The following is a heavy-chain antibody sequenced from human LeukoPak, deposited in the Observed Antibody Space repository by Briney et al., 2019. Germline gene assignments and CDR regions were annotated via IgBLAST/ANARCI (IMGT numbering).Heavy chain of an antibody. CDR2: ISSSGGST. J-gene: IGHJ5*02. D-gene: IGHD3-3*01. CDR1: GFTFSSYA. Sequence: GGSLRLSCAASGFTFSSYAMSWVRQAPGKGLEWVSAISSSGGSTYYADSVKGRFTISRDNSKNTLYLQMNSLRAKDTAVYYCAKECTIFGVVNWFDPWGQGTLVTVSS. V-gene: IGHV3-23*01. CDR3: AKECTIFGVVNWFDP.